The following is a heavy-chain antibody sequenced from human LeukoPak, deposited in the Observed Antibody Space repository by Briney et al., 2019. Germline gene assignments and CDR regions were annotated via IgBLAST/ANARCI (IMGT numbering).Heavy chain of an antibody. CDR2: IWYDGSNK. J-gene: IGHJ4*02. Sequence: PGGSLRLSCAASGFTFSTYGMHWVRQAPGKGLEWVTVIWYDGSNKYYADSVKGRFTISRDNSKNTLSLEMNSLRAEDTAVYYCAPAAYVAGYFDYWGQGTLVTVSS. CDR1: GFTFSTYG. CDR3: APAAYVAGYFDY. V-gene: IGHV3-33*01. D-gene: IGHD2-2*01.